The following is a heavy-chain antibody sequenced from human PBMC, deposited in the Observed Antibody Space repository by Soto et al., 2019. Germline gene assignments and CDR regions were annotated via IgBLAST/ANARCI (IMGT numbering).Heavy chain of an antibody. J-gene: IGHJ4*02. CDR1: GYTFTSYY. CDR2: INPSGGST. V-gene: IGHV1-46*01. CDR3: TRVVGPAEVDY. D-gene: IGHD1-26*01. Sequence: QVQLVQSGAEVKKPGASVKVSCKASGYTFTSYYMHWVRQAPGQGLEWMGIINPSGGSTSYAQKFQGRVTMTRDTSTNTVYVELSSLRSEDTAVYYYTRVVGPAEVDYWGQGPLVPVSS.